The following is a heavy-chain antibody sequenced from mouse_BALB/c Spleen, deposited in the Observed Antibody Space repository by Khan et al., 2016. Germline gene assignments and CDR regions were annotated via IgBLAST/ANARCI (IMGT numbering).Heavy chain of an antibody. Sequence: QIQLVQSGPELKKPGETVKISCKTSAYTFTNYGMNWVKQAPGKGLKWMGWINTYTGEPAYADDFKGRFALSLETSARTAFLLINNLKNEDTATYFCARYGNYYAMDYWGQGTSVTVSS. D-gene: IGHD2-1*01. CDR1: AYTFTNYG. V-gene: IGHV9-3-1*01. J-gene: IGHJ4*01. CDR2: INTYTGEP. CDR3: ARYGNYYAMDY.